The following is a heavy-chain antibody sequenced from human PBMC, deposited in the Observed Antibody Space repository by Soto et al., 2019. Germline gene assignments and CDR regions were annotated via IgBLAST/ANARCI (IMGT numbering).Heavy chain of an antibody. CDR2: IIPMFNTA. J-gene: IGHJ6*02. V-gene: IGHV1-69*01. Sequence: QVQLVQSGAEVKKPGSSVKVSCQASGGTFRSYGISWVRQAPGQGLEWMGGIIPMFNTANYAQKFQGRVTITADESTSTAYMELSSLRSEDTAVYYCARDPMIGDYHSGMDVWGQGTTVTVSS. CDR1: GGTFRSYG. D-gene: IGHD2-21*01. CDR3: ARDPMIGDYHSGMDV.